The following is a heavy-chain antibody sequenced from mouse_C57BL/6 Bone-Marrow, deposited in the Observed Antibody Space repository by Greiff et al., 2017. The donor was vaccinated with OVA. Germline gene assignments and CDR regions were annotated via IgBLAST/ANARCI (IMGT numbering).Heavy chain of an antibody. Sequence: VQLQQPGAELVKPGASVKMSCKASGYTFTSYWITWVKQRPGQGLEWIGDIYPGSGSTNYNEKFKSKATLTVDTSSSTAYMQLSSLTSEDSAVYYCARSWYGSSPHWYFDVWGTGTTVTVSS. D-gene: IGHD1-1*01. CDR2: IYPGSGST. CDR1: GYTFTSYW. J-gene: IGHJ1*03. V-gene: IGHV1-55*01. CDR3: ARSWYGSSPHWYFDV.